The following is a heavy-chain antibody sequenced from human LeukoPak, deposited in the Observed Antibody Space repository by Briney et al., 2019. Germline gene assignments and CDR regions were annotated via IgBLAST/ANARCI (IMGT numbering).Heavy chain of an antibody. CDR2: ISSSSSTI. V-gene: IGHV3-48*01. Sequence: GGSLRLSCAASGFTFSSYSRNWVRQAPGKGLEWVSYISSSSSTIYYADSVKGRFTISRGNAKNSLYLQMNSLRAEDTAVYYCARDRSPVVDYWGQGTLVTVSS. CDR1: GFTFSSYS. D-gene: IGHD1-26*01. J-gene: IGHJ4*02. CDR3: ARDRSPVVDY.